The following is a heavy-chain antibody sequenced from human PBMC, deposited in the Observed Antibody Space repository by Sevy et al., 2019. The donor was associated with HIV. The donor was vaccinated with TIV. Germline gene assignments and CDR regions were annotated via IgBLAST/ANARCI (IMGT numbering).Heavy chain of an antibody. CDR1: GFTFSRFG. J-gene: IGHJ6*03. CDR2: VRYDGSNE. V-gene: IGHV3-33*01. CDR3: AREPTDLSCYMDL. Sequence: GGSLRLSCAASGFTFSRFGIHWVRQAPGKGLEWVGVVRYDGSNEYHADSVKGRFIISRDNSKNTLYLQTNRLRAEDTAVYYCAREPTDLSCYMDLWGKGTAVTVSS.